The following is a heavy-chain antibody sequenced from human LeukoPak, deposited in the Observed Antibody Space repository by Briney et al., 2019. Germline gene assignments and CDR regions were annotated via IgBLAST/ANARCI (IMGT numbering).Heavy chain of an antibody. V-gene: IGHV3-7*01. CDR2: IKPDGSEK. CDR1: GFTFTNFW. J-gene: IGHJ4*02. CDR3: ARHINWGFDY. Sequence: AGGSLRLSCVASGFTFTNFWINWVRQAPGKGLEWVANIKPDGSEKYYADSVKGRFTISRDNAKNSLYLQMNSLRAEDTAVYYCARHINWGFDYWGQGTPVTVSS. D-gene: IGHD7-27*01.